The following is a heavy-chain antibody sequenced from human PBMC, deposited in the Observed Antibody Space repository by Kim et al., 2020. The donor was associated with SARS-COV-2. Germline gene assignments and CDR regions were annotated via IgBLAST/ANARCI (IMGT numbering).Heavy chain of an antibody. D-gene: IGHD2-2*01. CDR1: GGSISSYY. CDR2: IYYSGST. Sequence: SETLSLTCTVSGGSISSYYWSWIRQPPGKGLEWIGYIYYSGSTNYNPSLKSRVTISVDTSKNQFPLKLSSVTAADTAVYYCARARLYCSSTSCYATYYYGMDVWGQGTTVTVSS. J-gene: IGHJ6*02. CDR3: ARARLYCSSTSCYATYYYGMDV. V-gene: IGHV4-59*01.